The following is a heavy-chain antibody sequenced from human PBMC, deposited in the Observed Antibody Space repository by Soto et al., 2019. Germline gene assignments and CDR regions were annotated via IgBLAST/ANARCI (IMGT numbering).Heavy chain of an antibody. V-gene: IGHV1-69*13. CDR2: IIPIFGTA. D-gene: IGHD2-2*01. CDR3: ARDRVSEYQLLSLTAPTRPYGAFDI. CDR1: GGTFSSYA. J-gene: IGHJ3*02. Sequence: SVKVSCKASGGTFSSYAISWVRQAPGQGLEWMGGIIPIFGTANYAQKFQGRVTITADESTSTAYMELSSLRSEDTAVYYCARDRVSEYQLLSLTAPTRPYGAFDIWGQGTMVTVSS.